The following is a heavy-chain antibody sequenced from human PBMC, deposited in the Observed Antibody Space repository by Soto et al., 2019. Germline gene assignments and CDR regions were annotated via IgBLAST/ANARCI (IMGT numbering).Heavy chain of an antibody. V-gene: IGHV1-69*02. Sequence: QVQLVQSGPEVKKPGSSVRVSCTASGGTFSSYTINWVRQVPGQGPEWMGRSIPMLGMSNYAQKFRGRVMMIADKSTNTVYMELSSLRSEDTAIYYCATNYGSGSAHFDYWGQGTLVTVSS. CDR2: SIPMLGMS. D-gene: IGHD3-10*01. J-gene: IGHJ4*02. CDR1: GGTFSSYT. CDR3: ATNYGSGSAHFDY.